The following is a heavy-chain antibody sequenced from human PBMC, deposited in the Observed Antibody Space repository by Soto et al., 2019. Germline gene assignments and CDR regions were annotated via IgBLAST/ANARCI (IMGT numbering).Heavy chain of an antibody. CDR2: IKQDGSEK. CDR3: ARGYYYGMDV. J-gene: IGHJ6*02. V-gene: IGHV3-7*05. Sequence: GGSLRLSCAASGFTFSSYWMSWVRQAPGKGLEWVANIKQDGSEKDYVDSVKGRFTISRDNAKSSLYMQVNSLRAEDTAVYYCARGYYYGMDVWGQGTTVTVSS. CDR1: GFTFSSYW.